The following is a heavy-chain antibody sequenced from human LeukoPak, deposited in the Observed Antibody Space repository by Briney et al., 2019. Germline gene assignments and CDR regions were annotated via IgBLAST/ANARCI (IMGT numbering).Heavy chain of an antibody. V-gene: IGHV5-51*01. CDR1: GYSFTSYW. CDR2: IYPGDSDT. Sequence: GESLKISCKGSGYSFTSYWIGWVRQMPGKGLEWMGIIYPGDSDTRYSPSFQGQVTISADKSISTAYLQWSSLRASDTAMYYCARTTGGIVGATTHAFDIWGQGTMVTVSS. D-gene: IGHD1-26*01. CDR3: ARTTGGIVGATTHAFDI. J-gene: IGHJ3*02.